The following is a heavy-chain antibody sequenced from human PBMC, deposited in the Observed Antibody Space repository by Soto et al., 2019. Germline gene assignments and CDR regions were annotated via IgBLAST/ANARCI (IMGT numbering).Heavy chain of an antibody. V-gene: IGHV1-46*01. CDR3: AREPAGPEDRNWFDP. CDR1: GYTFTSYY. CDR2: INPSGGST. Sequence: ASVKVSCKASGYTFTSYYMHWVRQAPGQGLEWMGIINPSGGSTTYAQKFQGRVTMTRDTSTSTVYMELSSLRSDDTAVYYCAREPAGPEDRNWFDPWGQGTLVTVSS. J-gene: IGHJ5*02.